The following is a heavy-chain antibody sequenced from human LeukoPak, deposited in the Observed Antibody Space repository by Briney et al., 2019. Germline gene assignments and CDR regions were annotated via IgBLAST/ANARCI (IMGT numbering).Heavy chain of an antibody. CDR1: GFTFSSYG. D-gene: IGHD3-9*01. CDR2: IWYDGSNK. CDR3: ARALTSLLRYFDWLPQQTNYGMDV. Sequence: PGRSLRLSCAASGFTFSSYGMHWVRQAPGKGLECVAVIWYDGSNKYYADSVKGRFTISRDNSKNTLYLQMNSLRAEDTAVYYCARALTSLLRYFDWLPQQTNYGMDVWGQGTTVTVSS. V-gene: IGHV3-33*01. J-gene: IGHJ6*02.